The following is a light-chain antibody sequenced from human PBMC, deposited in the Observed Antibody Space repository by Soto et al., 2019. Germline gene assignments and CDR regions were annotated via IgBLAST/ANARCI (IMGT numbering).Light chain of an antibody. J-gene: IGKJ1*01. CDR2: AAS. CDR3: QQGDSFPWT. Sequence: DIQMTQSPSSVSASVGDRVTITCRASQDISSWLAWYQQKPGKAPNLLIYAASGLQSGVPSRFSGSGSGTDFTLPISSLQPEDFAIYFCQQGDSFPWTFGQGTKVEIK. V-gene: IGKV1-12*01. CDR1: QDISSW.